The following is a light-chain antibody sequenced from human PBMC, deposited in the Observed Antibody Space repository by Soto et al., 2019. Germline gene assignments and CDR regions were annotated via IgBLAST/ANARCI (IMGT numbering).Light chain of an antibody. Sequence: QSALTQPASVSGSPGQSITISCSGTTSDVGGYDVVSWYQQHPGKAPKLMIFEVNQRTSGVSDRFSGSKSGNTASLTISGLQAGDEADYYCCSFAGSSTFWVLGGGTKVTVL. CDR2: EVN. J-gene: IGLJ3*02. CDR3: CSFAGSSTFWV. CDR1: TSDVGGYDV. V-gene: IGLV2-23*02.